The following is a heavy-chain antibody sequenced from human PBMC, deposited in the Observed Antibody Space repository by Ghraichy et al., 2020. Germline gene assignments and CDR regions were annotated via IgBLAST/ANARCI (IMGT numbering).Heavy chain of an antibody. V-gene: IGHV3-21*01. CDR2: ISSSGSHI. CDR1: GFTFSTYS. CDR3: ARIWDSSAYYYYFDY. J-gene: IGHJ4*02. D-gene: IGHD3-22*01. Sequence: GGSLRLSCAASGFTFSTYSMNWVRQAPGKGLEWVSSISSSGSHIYYADSLKGRFTISRDNAKNSLYLQMNRLRAEDTAIYYCARIWDSSAYYYYFDYWGQGTLVTVSS.